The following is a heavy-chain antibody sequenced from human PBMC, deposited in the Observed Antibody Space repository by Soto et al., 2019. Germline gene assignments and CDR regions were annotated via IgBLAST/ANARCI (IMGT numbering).Heavy chain of an antibody. D-gene: IGHD4-4*01. CDR3: ARMLFQTTGLGRHLWFDS. Sequence: SGPTLVNPTETLTLTCTFSGFSLSNATIGGRWIRRPPWKALEWLAHIFSNDEKSYSTSLESRLTISKDTSKSLVVLSMTNMAPVDTATYFWARMLFQTTGLGRHLWFDSWGQGTRVTVSS. CDR1: GFSLSNATIG. V-gene: IGHV2-26*01. CDR2: IFSNDEK. J-gene: IGHJ5*01.